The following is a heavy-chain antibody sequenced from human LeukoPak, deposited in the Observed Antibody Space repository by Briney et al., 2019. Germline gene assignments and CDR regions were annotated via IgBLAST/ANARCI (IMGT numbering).Heavy chain of an antibody. CDR3: AREDYGDYGFYRY. CDR2: ISGSGSTI. V-gene: IGHV3-48*03. CDR1: GFTFRSYE. J-gene: IGHJ4*02. Sequence: GGSLRLSCAASGFTFRSYEMNWVRQAPGKGLEWVAYISGSGSTIYYADSVKGRFTISRDNAKNSLYLQMNSLRAEDTAVYYCAREDYGDYGFYRYWGQGTLVTVSS. D-gene: IGHD4-17*01.